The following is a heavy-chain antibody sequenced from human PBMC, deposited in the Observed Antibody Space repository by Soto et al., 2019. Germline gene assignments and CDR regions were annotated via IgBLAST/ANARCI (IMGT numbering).Heavy chain of an antibody. V-gene: IGHV1-69*12. CDR3: ARRNAAAGHFDY. D-gene: IGHD6-13*01. Sequence: QVQLVQSGAEVKKPGSSVKVSCKASGGTFSSYAINWVRQAPGQGLEWMGGIIPIFGTANYAQKFQGRVTIXAVXSTSTAYMELSSLRSEDTAVYYCARRNAAAGHFDYWGQGTLVTVSS. CDR1: GGTFSSYA. J-gene: IGHJ4*02. CDR2: IIPIFGTA.